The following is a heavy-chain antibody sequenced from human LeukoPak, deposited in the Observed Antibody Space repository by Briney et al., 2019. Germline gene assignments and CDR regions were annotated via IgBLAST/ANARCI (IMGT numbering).Heavy chain of an antibody. D-gene: IGHD4-17*01. CDR2: ISSSAATT. CDR3: ARDRGSTVTTVGY. CDR1: GFRFSDYY. Sequence: GGSLRLSCATSGFRFSDYYMMWIRQAPGKGPEWVAHISSSAATTLYADSVKGRFTVSRDNAKNSLYLEMTSLRAEDTAVYYCARDRGSTVTTVGYWGQGTLVTVSS. J-gene: IGHJ4*02. V-gene: IGHV3-11*04.